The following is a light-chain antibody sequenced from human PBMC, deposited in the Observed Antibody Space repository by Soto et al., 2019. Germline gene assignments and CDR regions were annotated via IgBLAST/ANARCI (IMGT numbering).Light chain of an antibody. CDR2: EDN. J-gene: IGLJ2*01. CDR1: RSNFGKNF. CDR3: GSWDSSLSTVV. V-gene: IGLV1-51*01. Sequence: QSVLTQPSSVSAAPGQTVTISCSGSRSNFGKNFVSWYQQLPGTAPKLLIYEDNKRLSGIPDRFSGSKSGTSATLRVTGLQTGDEADYYCGSWDSSLSTVVFGGGTKVTVL.